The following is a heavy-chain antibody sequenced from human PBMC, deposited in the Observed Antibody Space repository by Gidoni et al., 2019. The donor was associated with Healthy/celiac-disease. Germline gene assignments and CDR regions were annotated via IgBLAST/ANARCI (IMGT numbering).Heavy chain of an antibody. CDR1: GATFSSYA. D-gene: IGHD5-12*01. CDR3: ARGRRWLQLHWFDP. J-gene: IGHJ5*02. Sequence: QVQLVQSGAEVKQPGSSVKVSCTASGATFSSYAISWVRQAPGQGLEWMGRIIPILGIANYAQKFQGRVTITADKSTSTAYMELSSLRSEDTAVYYCARGRRWLQLHWFDPWGQGTLVTVSS. CDR2: IIPILGIA. V-gene: IGHV1-69*09.